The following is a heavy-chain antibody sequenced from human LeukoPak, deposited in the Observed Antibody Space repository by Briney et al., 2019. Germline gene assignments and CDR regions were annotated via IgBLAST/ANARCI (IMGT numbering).Heavy chain of an antibody. CDR2: IYYSGST. D-gene: IGHD3-10*01. CDR3: ARRTTYYYGSGSYDYFDY. J-gene: IGHJ4*02. Sequence: SETLSLTCTVSGGSISGYYWSWIRQHPGKGLEWIGYIYYSGSTYYNPSLKSRVTISVDTSKNQFSLKLSSVTAADTAVYYCARRTTYYYGSGSYDYFDYWGQGTLVTVSS. CDR1: GGSISGYY. V-gene: IGHV4-31*03.